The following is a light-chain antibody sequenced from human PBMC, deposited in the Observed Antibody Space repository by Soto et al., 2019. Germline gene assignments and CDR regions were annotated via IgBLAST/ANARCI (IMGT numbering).Light chain of an antibody. CDR2: CND. Sequence: QSVLTQPPSASGTPGQRVTISCSGSSSNIGTNYVYWYKQLPGTAPKLLIYCNDQRPSGVPGRLSGSKSGTSASLAISGLRSEDEADYYCATRDNSLSRWVFGGGTKVTV. V-gene: IGLV1-47*02. J-gene: IGLJ3*02. CDR1: SSNIGTNY. CDR3: ATRDNSLSRWV.